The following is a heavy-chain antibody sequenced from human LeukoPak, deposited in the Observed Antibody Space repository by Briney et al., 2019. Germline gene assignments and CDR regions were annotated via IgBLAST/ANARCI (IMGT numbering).Heavy chain of an antibody. CDR2: IFPSDSDT. CDR3: ARHAHGGNSILSWFDP. Sequence: GESLKISCKASGYTFTSYWIGWVRQMPGKGLEWMGIIFPSDSDTRYSPSFQGQVTISADKSISTAYLQWSSLKASDTAMYYCARHAHGGNSILSWFDPWGQGTLVTVSS. CDR1: GYTFTSYW. J-gene: IGHJ5*02. D-gene: IGHD4-23*01. V-gene: IGHV5-51*01.